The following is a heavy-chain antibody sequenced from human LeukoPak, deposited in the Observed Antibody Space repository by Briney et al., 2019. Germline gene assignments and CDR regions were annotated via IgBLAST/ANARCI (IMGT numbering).Heavy chain of an antibody. V-gene: IGHV3-11*01. D-gene: IGHD4-17*01. CDR1: GFTFSDYY. J-gene: IGHJ4*02. Sequence: GGSLRLSCAASGFTFSDYYMSWIRQAPGKGLEWVSYISSSGSTIYYADSVKGRFTISRDNAKNSLYLQMNSLRAEDTALYYCAARSTPDYGDYEDYWGQGTLVTVSS. CDR2: ISSSGSTI. CDR3: AARSTPDYGDYEDY.